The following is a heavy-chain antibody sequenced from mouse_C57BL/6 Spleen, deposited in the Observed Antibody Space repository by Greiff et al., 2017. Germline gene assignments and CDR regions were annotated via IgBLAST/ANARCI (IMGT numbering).Heavy chain of an antibody. CDR3: AREGLLGMDY. Sequence: EVKVVESGGGLVKPGGSLKLSCAASGFTFSDYGMHWVRQAPEKGLEWVAYISSGSSTIYYADTVKGRFTISRDNAKNTLFLQMTSLRSEDTAMYYCAREGLLGMDYWGQGTSVTVSS. D-gene: IGHD1-1*01. J-gene: IGHJ4*01. V-gene: IGHV5-17*01. CDR2: ISSGSSTI. CDR1: GFTFSDYG.